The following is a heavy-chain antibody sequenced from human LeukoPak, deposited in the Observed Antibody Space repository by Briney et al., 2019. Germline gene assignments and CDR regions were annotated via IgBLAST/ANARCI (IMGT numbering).Heavy chain of an antibody. Sequence: GASVKVSCKASGYTFTSYYMHWVRQAPGQGLEWMGLINPTGGSTGYAQKFQGRVTMTRDMSTSTAYLELRSLRSDDTAMYYCARGTLLYSSGWYLIGPFDFWGQGTMVTVSS. V-gene: IGHV1-46*01. J-gene: IGHJ3*01. CDR3: ARGTLLYSSGWYLIGPFDF. CDR2: INPTGGST. CDR1: GYTFTSYY. D-gene: IGHD6-19*01.